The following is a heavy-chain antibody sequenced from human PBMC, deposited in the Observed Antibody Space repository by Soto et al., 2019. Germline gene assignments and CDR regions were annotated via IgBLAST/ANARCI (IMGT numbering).Heavy chain of an antibody. CDR1: GGTFSSYA. V-gene: IGHV1-69*13. CDR3: ARPYDILTGYYQPYYFDY. J-gene: IGHJ4*02. CDR2: IIPIFGTA. D-gene: IGHD3-9*01. Sequence: SVKVSCKASGGTFSSYAISWVRQAPGQGLEWMGGIIPIFGTANYAQKFQGRVTITADESTSTAYMELSSLRSEDTAVYYCARPYDILTGYYQPYYFDYWGQGTLVTVSS.